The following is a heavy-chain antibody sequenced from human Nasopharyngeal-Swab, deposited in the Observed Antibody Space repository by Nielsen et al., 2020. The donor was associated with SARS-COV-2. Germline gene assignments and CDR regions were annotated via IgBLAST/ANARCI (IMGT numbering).Heavy chain of an antibody. Sequence: VRQMPGKGLAWMGRIDPTDSNINYSPSFQGHVTISADKSISTAYLHWSSLKASDTAMYYCARLNYYGSGSYFSLDYWGQGTLVTVSS. CDR3: ARLNYYGSGSYFSLDY. D-gene: IGHD3-10*01. V-gene: IGHV5-10-1*01. J-gene: IGHJ4*02. CDR2: IDPTDSNI.